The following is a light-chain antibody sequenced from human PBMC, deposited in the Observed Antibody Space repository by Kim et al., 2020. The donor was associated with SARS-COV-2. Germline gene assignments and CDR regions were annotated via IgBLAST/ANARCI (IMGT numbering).Light chain of an antibody. V-gene: IGKV3-15*01. J-gene: IGKJ2*01. CDR3: QQYNNWPYT. Sequence: SGSPGERATLSCRASQSVSTNLAWYQQKPGQAPRLVIYGASTRATGIPAGFSGSGSGTEFTLTISSLQSEDFAVYYCQQYNNWPYTFGQGTKLEI. CDR1: QSVSTN. CDR2: GAS.